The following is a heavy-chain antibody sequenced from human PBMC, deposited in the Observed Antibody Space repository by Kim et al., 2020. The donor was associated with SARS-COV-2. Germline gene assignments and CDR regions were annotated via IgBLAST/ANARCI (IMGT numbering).Heavy chain of an antibody. Sequence: GESLKISCKGSGYRFTSYWIGWVRQMPGKGLEWMGIIYPGDSDTRYSPSFQGQVTISADKSISTAYLQWSSLKASDTAMYYCARHKGIYSSSWYQSGKYYFDYWGQGTLVTVSS. CDR2: IYPGDSDT. CDR3: ARHKGIYSSSWYQSGKYYFDY. J-gene: IGHJ4*02. CDR1: GYRFTSYW. V-gene: IGHV5-51*01. D-gene: IGHD6-13*01.